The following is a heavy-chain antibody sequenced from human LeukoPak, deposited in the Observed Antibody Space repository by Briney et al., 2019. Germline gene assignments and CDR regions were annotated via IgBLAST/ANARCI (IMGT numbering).Heavy chain of an antibody. V-gene: IGHV4-34*01. CDR3: ARHSGYFDDAFDI. J-gene: IGHJ3*02. D-gene: IGHD3-22*01. Sequence: SETLSLTCAVCGGSFSGYYWSWIRQPPGKGLEWIGEINHSGSTNYNPSLKSRVTISVDTSKNQFSLKLSSVTAADTAVYYCARHSGYFDDAFDIWGQGTMVTVSS. CDR2: INHSGST. CDR1: GGSFSGYY.